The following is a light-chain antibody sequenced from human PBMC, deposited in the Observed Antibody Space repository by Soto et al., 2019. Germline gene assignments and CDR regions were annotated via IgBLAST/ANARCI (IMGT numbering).Light chain of an antibody. V-gene: IGKV1-39*01. CDR2: AAS. J-gene: IGKJ1*01. Sequence: DIQMTQSPSSLSASVGDRVTITCRASQSISSYLNWYQQKPGKAPKLLIYAASSLQSGVPSRFSGSGSGPDFTLTISSLPPEDFATYYCQQSYSTPRTFGQGTKVEIK. CDR3: QQSYSTPRT. CDR1: QSISSY.